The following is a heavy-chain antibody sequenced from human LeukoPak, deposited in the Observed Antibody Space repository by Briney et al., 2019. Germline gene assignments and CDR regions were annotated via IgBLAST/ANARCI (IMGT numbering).Heavy chain of an antibody. Sequence: GGSLRLSCAATGFTFRSYWMSWVRQAPGKGLEWVANIKQYGNEKYYADSVKGRFTISRDNAKNSLYLQMNSLRAEDTAVYYCAKEGQQLVQSYFDYWGQGTLVTVSS. CDR3: AKEGQQLVQSYFDY. D-gene: IGHD6-13*01. J-gene: IGHJ4*02. V-gene: IGHV3-7*03. CDR2: IKQYGNEK. CDR1: GFTFRSYW.